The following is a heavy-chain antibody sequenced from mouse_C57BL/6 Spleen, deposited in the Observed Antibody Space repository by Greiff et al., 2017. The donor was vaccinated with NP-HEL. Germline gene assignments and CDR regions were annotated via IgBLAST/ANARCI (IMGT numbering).Heavy chain of an antibody. CDR2: FSDGGSYT. Sequence: EVNLVESGGGLVKPGGSLKLSCAASGFTFSSYAMSWVRQTPEKRLEWVATFSDGGSYTYYPDNVKGRFTISRDNAKNNLYLQMSHLKSEDTAMYYCARALYYYGGAWFAYWGQGTLVTVSA. CDR3: ARALYYYGGAWFAY. D-gene: IGHD1-1*01. J-gene: IGHJ3*01. CDR1: GFTFSSYA. V-gene: IGHV5-4*03.